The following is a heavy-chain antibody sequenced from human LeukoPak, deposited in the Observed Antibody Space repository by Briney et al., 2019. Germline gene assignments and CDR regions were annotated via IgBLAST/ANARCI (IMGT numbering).Heavy chain of an antibody. V-gene: IGHV1-18*01. D-gene: IGHD1-26*01. CDR1: LYTFTSYG. J-gene: IGHJ4*02. Sequence: GASVNVSCKPSLYTFTSYGLTCVRQAPRPELKCMGWMSAYNGNKNYAQKLQGRVTMTTDTSTSTVYMELRRLRSDDTAVYYCARDKPSQSGSYRYYFDDWGQGTLVTVSS. CDR3: ARDKPSQSGSYRYYFDD. CDR2: MSAYNGNK.